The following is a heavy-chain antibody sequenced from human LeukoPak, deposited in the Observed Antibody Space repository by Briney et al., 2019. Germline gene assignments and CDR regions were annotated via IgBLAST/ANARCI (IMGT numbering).Heavy chain of an antibody. Sequence: GESLKISRKGSGYSFTSYWIGWVRQMPGKGLEWMGIIYHGDSDTRYSPSFQGQVTISADKSISTAYLQWSSLKASDTAMYYCARHPSDCSGGSCKPKYYYYYYMDVWGKGTTVTVSS. CDR1: GYSFTSYW. CDR2: IYHGDSDT. V-gene: IGHV5-51*01. J-gene: IGHJ6*03. D-gene: IGHD2-15*01. CDR3: ARHPSDCSGGSCKPKYYYYYYMDV.